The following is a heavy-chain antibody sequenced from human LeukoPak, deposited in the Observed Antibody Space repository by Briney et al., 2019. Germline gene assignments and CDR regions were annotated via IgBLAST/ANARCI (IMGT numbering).Heavy chain of an antibody. CDR2: INAGNGNT. V-gene: IGHV1-3*01. CDR3: ARDLGYCSSTSCYEGYWFDP. Sequence: ASVKVSCKASGYTFTSYAMHWVRQAPGQGLEWMGWINAGNGNTKYSQKFQGGVTITRDTSASTAYMELSSLRSEGTAVYYCARDLGYCSSTSCYEGYWFDPWGQGTLVTVSS. D-gene: IGHD2-2*01. CDR1: GYTFTSYA. J-gene: IGHJ5*02.